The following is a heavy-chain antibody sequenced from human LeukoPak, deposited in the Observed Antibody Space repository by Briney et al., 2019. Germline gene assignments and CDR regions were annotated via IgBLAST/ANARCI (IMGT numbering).Heavy chain of an antibody. CDR2: INPNSGGT. Sequence: GASVKVSCKASGYTFTGYYMHWVRQAPGQGLEWMGWINPNSGGTNYAQKFQGRVTMTRDTSISTAYMELSRLRSNDTAVNYCARGEWELPILEPGGKETLVTVSS. V-gene: IGHV1-2*02. J-gene: IGHJ5*02. D-gene: IGHD1-26*01. CDR1: GYTFTGYY. CDR3: ARGEWELPILEP.